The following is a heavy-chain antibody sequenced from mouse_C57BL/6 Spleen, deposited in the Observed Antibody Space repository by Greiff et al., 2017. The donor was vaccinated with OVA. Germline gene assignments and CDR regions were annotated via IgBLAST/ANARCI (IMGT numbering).Heavy chain of an antibody. V-gene: IGHV1-7*01. J-gene: IGHJ4*01. CDR2: INPSSGYT. D-gene: IGHD2-5*01. Sequence: QVQLKESGAELVKPGASVKLSCKASGYTFTSYWMHWVKQRPGQGLEWIGYINPSSGYTKYNQKFKDKATLTADKSSSTAYMQLSSLTYEDSAVYYCARCPNSNGAMDYWGQGTSVTVSS. CDR3: ARCPNSNGAMDY. CDR1: GYTFTSYW.